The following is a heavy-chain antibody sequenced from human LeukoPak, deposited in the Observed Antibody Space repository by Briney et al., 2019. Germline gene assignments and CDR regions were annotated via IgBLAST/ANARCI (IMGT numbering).Heavy chain of an antibody. V-gene: IGHV1-18*01. CDR3: ARGTLGGITTGGY. J-gene: IGHJ4*02. CDR1: GYFFTSHG. Sequence: ASVKVSCKASGYFFTSHGIGWVRQAPGQGLEWMGWISAYNGNTIYGQKFRGRLTMTTDSSTNTAYLELRNLRSDDTATYYCARGTLGGITTGGYWGQGTLVTVSS. D-gene: IGHD2-8*02. CDR2: ISAYNGNT.